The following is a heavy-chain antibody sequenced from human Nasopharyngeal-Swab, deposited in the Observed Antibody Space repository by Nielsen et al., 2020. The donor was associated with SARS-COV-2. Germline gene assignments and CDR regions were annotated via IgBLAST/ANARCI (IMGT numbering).Heavy chain of an antibody. CDR3: ARARGINLGLGVVGDMDV. D-gene: IGHD3-3*01. V-gene: IGHV3-13*01. CDR1: GFTFSSYD. CDR2: IGTEGDT. J-gene: IGHJ6*03. Sequence: GESLKIPCAASGFTFSSYDMHWVRQVTVKGLEWVSSIGTEGDTHYPDSVKGRFTIPRENAKSSLYLQMNIVRAEDTGVYYCARARGINLGLGVVGDMDVWGKGTTVTVSS.